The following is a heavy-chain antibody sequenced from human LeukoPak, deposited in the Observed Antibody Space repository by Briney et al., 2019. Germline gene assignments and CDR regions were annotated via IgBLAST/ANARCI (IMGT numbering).Heavy chain of an antibody. Sequence: GGSLRLSCAASGFTFSSYSMNWVRQAPGKGLEWVSYISSSSSTIYYADSVKGRFTISRDNAKNSLYLQMNSLRAEDTAVYYCARPLAAAGKGYWGQGTLVTVSS. CDR1: GFTFSSYS. CDR3: ARPLAAAGKGY. J-gene: IGHJ4*02. V-gene: IGHV3-48*01. CDR2: ISSSSSTI. D-gene: IGHD6-13*01.